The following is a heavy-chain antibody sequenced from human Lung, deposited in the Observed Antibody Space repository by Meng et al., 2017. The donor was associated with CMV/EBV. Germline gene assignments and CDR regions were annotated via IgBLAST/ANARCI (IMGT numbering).Heavy chain of an antibody. J-gene: IGHJ4*02. CDR2: IIPIFGTA. V-gene: IGHV1-69*05. D-gene: IGHD2-2*02. Sequence: SXXVSXKASGGTFSSYAISWVRQAPGQGLEWMGGIIPIFGTANYAQKFQGRVTITTDESTSTAYMELSSLRSEDTAVYYCASTTPYCSSTSCYTYFAYWXQGTLVTVSS. CDR3: ASTTPYCSSTSCYTYFAY. CDR1: GGTFSSYA.